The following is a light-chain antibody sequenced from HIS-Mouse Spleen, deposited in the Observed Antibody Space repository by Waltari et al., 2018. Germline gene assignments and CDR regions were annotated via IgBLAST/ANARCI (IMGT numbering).Light chain of an antibody. J-gene: IGKJ1*01. CDR2: KAS. CDR3: QQYNSWWT. CDR1: QSISSW. V-gene: IGKV1-5*03. Sequence: DIQMTQSPSTLSASVGDRVTITCRASQSISSWLAWYQQKPGKAPKLLIYKASSLESGVPSRFSGSGSGTEFTLTISSLQPDDFATYYCQQYNSWWTFGHGTKVEIK.